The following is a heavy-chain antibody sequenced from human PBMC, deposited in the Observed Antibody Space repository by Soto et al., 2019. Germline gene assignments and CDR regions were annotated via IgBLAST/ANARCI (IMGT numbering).Heavy chain of an antibody. V-gene: IGHV1-69*13. D-gene: IGHD3-10*01. J-gene: IGHJ6*02. CDR2: IIPIFGTA. CDR3: AGCTLCGSGSNYYYYGMDV. CDR1: GGTFSSYA. Sequence: VASVKVSCKASGGTFSSYAISWVRQAPGQGLEWMGGIIPIFGTANYAQKFQGRVTITADESTSTAYMELSSLRSEDTAVYYCAGCTLCGSGSNYYYYGMDVWGQGTTVTVSS.